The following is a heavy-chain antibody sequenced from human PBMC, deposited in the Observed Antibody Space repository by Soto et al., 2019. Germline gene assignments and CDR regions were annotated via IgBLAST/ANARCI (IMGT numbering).Heavy chain of an antibody. D-gene: IGHD3-22*01. J-gene: IGHJ4*02. CDR2: IIPIFGTA. CDR1: GGTFSSYA. Sequence: QVQLVQSGAEVKKPGSSVKVSCKASGGTFSSYAISWVRQAPGQGLEWMGGIIPIFGTANYAQKFQGRVTITADESTSTAYMELSSLRSEDTAVYYCARHKGSGYDSNDLPMWHFDYWGQGTLVTVSS. V-gene: IGHV1-69*01. CDR3: ARHKGSGYDSNDLPMWHFDY.